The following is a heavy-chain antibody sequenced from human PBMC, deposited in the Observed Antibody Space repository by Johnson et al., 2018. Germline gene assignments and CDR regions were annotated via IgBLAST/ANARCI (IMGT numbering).Heavy chain of an antibody. CDR3: ASAEDGTFYWDH. CDR2: IFPRNFET. V-gene: IGHV5-51*03. J-gene: IGHJ4*02. D-gene: IGHD6-13*01. CDR1: GYRFTNRW. Sequence: EVQLVETGAEVKKXGESLKMXCKGFGYRFTNRWIGWVRQMPGKGLEWMGIIFPRNFETFYTPSFEGQVTISVDTSISTAYLQYSSLEASDSAMYYCASAEDGTFYWDHWGQGTLVTVSS.